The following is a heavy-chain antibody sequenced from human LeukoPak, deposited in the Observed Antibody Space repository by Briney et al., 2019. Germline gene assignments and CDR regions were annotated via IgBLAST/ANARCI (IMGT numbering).Heavy chain of an antibody. CDR3: AHKGRGSGSYTM. D-gene: IGHD3-10*01. J-gene: IGHJ4*02. Sequence: ESGPTLVNPTQTLTLTCTFSGFSLRNTGVAVAWIRQPPGKTLEWLAVNYWNNDKSFSPSLKGRLTITKDTSKNQVVLIMTNMDPLDTGTYYCAHKGRGSGSYTMWGQGTLVTVSS. V-gene: IGHV2-5*01. CDR1: GFSLRNTGVA. CDR2: NYWNNDK.